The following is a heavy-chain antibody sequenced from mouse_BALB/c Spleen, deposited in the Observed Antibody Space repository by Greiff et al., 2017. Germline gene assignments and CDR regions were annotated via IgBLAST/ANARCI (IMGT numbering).Heavy chain of an antibody. V-gene: IGHV2-9-2*01. CDR1: GFSLTSYD. J-gene: IGHJ4*01. CDR2: IWTGGGT. CDR3: VRVRDYYAMDY. D-gene: IGHD1-1*01. Sequence: QVQLKESGPGLVAPSQSLSITCTVSGFSLTSYDISWIRQPPGKGLEWLGVIWTGGGTNYNSAFMSRLSISKDNSKSQVFLKMNSLQTDDTAIYYCVRVRDYYAMDYWGQGTSVTVSA.